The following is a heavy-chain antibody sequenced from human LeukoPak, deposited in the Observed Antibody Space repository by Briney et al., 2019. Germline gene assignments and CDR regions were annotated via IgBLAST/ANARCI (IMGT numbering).Heavy chain of an antibody. CDR1: GVPISSGSYY. CDR3: ARDGLPAVDRWFDP. V-gene: IGHV4-61*02. Sequence: PSETLSLTCTVSGVPISSGSYYWSWIRQPAGKGLEWIGRIYTSGSTNYNPSLKSRVTISVDTSKNQFSLKLSSVTAADTAVYYCARDGLPAVDRWFDPWGQGTLVTVSS. D-gene: IGHD3-22*01. CDR2: IYTSGST. J-gene: IGHJ5*02.